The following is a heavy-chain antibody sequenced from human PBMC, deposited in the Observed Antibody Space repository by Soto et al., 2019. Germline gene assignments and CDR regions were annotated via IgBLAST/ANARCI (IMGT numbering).Heavy chain of an antibody. CDR2: IYYSGST. J-gene: IGHJ4*02. CDR3: ARRYGYSSDY. Sequence: SETLSLTCAVSGGSISGGGYSWSWIRQPPGKGLEWIGYIYYSGSTYYNPSLKSRVTISVDTSKNQFSLKLSSVTAADTAVYYCARRYGYSSDYWGQGTLVTVSS. CDR1: GGSISGGGYS. V-gene: IGHV4-30-2*02. D-gene: IGHD5-18*01.